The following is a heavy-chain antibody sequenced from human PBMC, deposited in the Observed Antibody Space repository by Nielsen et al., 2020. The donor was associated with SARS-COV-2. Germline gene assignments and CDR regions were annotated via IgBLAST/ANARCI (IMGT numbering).Heavy chain of an antibody. J-gene: IGHJ4*02. CDR2: ISYDGSNK. CDR3: ARDDSGSLGY. CDR1: GFTFSSYA. Sequence: GESLKISCAASGFTFSSYAMHWVRQAPGKGLEWVAVISYDGSNKYYADSVKGRFTISRDNSKNTLYLQMNSLRAEDTAVYYCARDDSGSLGYWGQGTLVTVSS. V-gene: IGHV3-30*04. D-gene: IGHD3-10*01.